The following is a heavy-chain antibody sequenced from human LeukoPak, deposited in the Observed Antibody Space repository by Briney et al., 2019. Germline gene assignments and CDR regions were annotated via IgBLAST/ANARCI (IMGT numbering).Heavy chain of an antibody. CDR1: GFTFSSYA. CDR3: AKSQGGYCSGGSCSFDY. J-gene: IGHJ4*02. D-gene: IGHD2-15*01. V-gene: IGHV3-23*01. CDR2: ISGSGGST. Sequence: GGFLRLSCAASGFTFSSYAINWVRQVPGKGLEWVSAISGSGGSTYYADSVKGRFAISGDNSKNTLYLQMNNLRAGDTAIYYCAKSQGGYCSGGSCSFDYWGQGTLVTVSS.